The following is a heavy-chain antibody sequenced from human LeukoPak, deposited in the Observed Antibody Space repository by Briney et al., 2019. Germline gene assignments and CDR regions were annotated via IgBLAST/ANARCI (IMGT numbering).Heavy chain of an antibody. V-gene: IGHV3-30-3*01. CDR1: GFTFSSYA. D-gene: IGHD5-24*01. CDR2: ISYDGSNK. Sequence: GRSLRLSCAASGFTFSSYAMHWVRQAPGKGLEWVAVISYDGSNKYYADSVKGRFTISRDNSKNTLYLQMNSLRAEDTAVYYCARDVGKATTYFYYGMEVWGQGTTVTVSS. J-gene: IGHJ6*01. CDR3: ARDVGKATTYFYYGMEV.